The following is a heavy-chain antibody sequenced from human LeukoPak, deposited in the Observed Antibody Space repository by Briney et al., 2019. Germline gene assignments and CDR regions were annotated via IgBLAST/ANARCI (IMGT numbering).Heavy chain of an antibody. Sequence: GGSLRLSCAASGFTFDDYGMHWVRQAPGKGLEWVSGISWNSGSIGYADSVKGRFTISRDNAKNSLYLQMNGLRAEDTALYYCAKGSSLYVDYWGQGTLVTVSS. CDR1: GFTFDDYG. CDR2: ISWNSGSI. J-gene: IGHJ4*02. CDR3: AKGSSLYVDY. V-gene: IGHV3-9*01. D-gene: IGHD6-13*01.